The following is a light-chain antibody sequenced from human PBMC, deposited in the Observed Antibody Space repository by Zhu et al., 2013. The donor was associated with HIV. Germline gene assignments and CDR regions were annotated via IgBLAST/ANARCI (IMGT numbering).Light chain of an antibody. V-gene: IGKV2-30*01. CDR1: QSLVYRDGNTY. Sequence: DVVLTQSPLSLPVPLGQPASISCRSSQSLVYRDGNTYLTWFHQRPGQSPRRLIYKVSHRDSGVPDRFSGSGSATDLTLKITSVEADDVGIYYCMQGTHWPWTFGRGTQGG. J-gene: IGKJ1*01. CDR2: KVS. CDR3: MQGTHWPWT.